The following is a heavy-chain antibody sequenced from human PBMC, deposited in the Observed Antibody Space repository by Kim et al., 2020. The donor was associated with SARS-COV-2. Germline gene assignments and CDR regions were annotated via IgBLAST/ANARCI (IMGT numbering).Heavy chain of an antibody. CDR1: GGSISSSSYY. CDR2: IYYSGST. J-gene: IGHJ5*02. D-gene: IGHD1-20*01. CDR3: ARPHHNWNDEVRNWFDP. V-gene: IGHV4-39*01. Sequence: SETLSLTCTVSGGSISSSSYYWGWIRQPPGKGLEWIGSIYYSGSTYYNPSLKSRVTISVDTSKNQFSLKLSSVTAADTAVYYCARPHHNWNDEVRNWFDPWGQGTLVTVSS.